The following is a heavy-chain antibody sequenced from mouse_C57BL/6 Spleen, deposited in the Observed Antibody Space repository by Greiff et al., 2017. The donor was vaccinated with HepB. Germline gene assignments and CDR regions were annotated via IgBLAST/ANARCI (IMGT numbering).Heavy chain of an antibody. J-gene: IGHJ2*01. CDR1: GYAFSSYW. D-gene: IGHD1-1*02. CDR3: ARTYGGYFDY. Sequence: VQRVESGAELVKPGASVKISCKASGYAFSSYWMNWVKQRPGKGLEWIGQIYPGDGDTNYNGKFKGKATLTADKSSSTAYMQLSSLTSEDSAVYFCARTYGGYFDYWGQGTTLTVSS. V-gene: IGHV1-80*01. CDR2: IYPGDGDT.